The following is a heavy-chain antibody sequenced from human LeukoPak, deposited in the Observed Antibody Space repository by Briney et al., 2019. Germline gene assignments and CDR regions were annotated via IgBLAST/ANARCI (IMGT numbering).Heavy chain of an antibody. CDR3: ARGLYDSSGYPF. J-gene: IGHJ4*02. CDR1: GFTVSSNY. CDR2: IYSGGST. V-gene: IGHV3-53*01. Sequence: GGSLRLSCAASGFTVSSNYMSWVRQAPGKGLEWVSVIYSGGSTYYADSVKGRFTTSRDNSKNTLYLQMNSLRAEDTAVYYCARGLYDSSGYPFWGQGTLVTVSS. D-gene: IGHD3-22*01.